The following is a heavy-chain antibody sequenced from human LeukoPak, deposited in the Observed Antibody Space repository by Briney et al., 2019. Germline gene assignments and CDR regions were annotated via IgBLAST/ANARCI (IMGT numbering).Heavy chain of an antibody. CDR1: GYTFTGYY. D-gene: IGHD5-18*01. J-gene: IGHJ4*02. CDR2: INPNSGGT. V-gene: IGHV1-2*02. CDR3: ASQWIQLWSSFDY. Sequence: ASVKVSCKASGYTFTGYYMHWVRQAPGQGLEWMGWINPNSGGTNYAQKFQGRVTMTRDTSISTAYMELSRLRSDDTAVYYRASQWIQLWSSFDYWGQGTLVTVSS.